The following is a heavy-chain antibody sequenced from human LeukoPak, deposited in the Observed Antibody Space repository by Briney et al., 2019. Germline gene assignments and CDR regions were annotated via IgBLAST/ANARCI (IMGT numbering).Heavy chain of an antibody. CDR2: INWNGGST. Sequence: PGGSLRLSCAASGFTFDDFAMSWVRQAPGKGLEWVSGINWNGGSTGYADSVKGRFTISRDNAKNSLYLQMNSLRAEDTAVYYCAKDVHADYYDSSGYQKNNWFDPWGQGTLVTVSS. D-gene: IGHD3-22*01. CDR3: AKDVHADYYDSSGYQKNNWFDP. CDR1: GFTFDDFA. V-gene: IGHV3-20*04. J-gene: IGHJ5*02.